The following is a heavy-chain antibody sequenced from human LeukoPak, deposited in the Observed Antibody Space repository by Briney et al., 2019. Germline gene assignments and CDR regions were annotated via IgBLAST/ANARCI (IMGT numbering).Heavy chain of an antibody. CDR2: ISGSAHKI. CDR3: ARGPIAAADPFDY. D-gene: IGHD6-13*01. V-gene: IGHV3-23*01. J-gene: IGHJ4*02. Sequence: GGSLRLSCVASGITFSNYAVSWVRQAPEKGLDWVSVISGSAHKIRYADSVKGRFTISRDNAKNSLYLQMNSLRAEDTAVYYCARGPIAAADPFDYWGQGTLVTVSS. CDR1: GITFSNYA.